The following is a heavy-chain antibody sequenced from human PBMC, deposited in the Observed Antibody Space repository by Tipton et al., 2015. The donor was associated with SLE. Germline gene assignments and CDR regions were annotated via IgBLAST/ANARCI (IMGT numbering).Heavy chain of an antibody. Sequence: QVQLVQSGGGLVKPGGSLRLSCAASGFTCSDYYMSWIRQAPGKGLEWVTYISSSGSTIYYADPVKGRLTISRDNAKNSLYLQMNSLRAEDTAVYYCAREGVWFGESYFDYWGQGTLVTVSS. V-gene: IGHV3-11*01. D-gene: IGHD3-10*01. CDR3: AREGVWFGESYFDY. CDR2: ISSSGSTI. J-gene: IGHJ4*02. CDR1: GFTCSDYY.